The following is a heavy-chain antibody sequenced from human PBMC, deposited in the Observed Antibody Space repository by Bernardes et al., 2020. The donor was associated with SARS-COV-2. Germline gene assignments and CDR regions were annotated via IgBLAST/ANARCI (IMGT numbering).Heavy chain of an antibody. CDR1: GLTFSDYY. D-gene: IGHD3-10*01. CDR2: ISSSSAYT. Sequence: GGSLRLSCSVSGLTFSDYYMTWIRQAPGKGLEWVSYISSSSAYTNYADSVKGRFTVSRDNAKNSLYLQMNSLRAEDTAVYYCARDLSGGSSTELDYWGQGTLVTVSS. J-gene: IGHJ4*02. CDR3: ARDLSGGSSTELDY. V-gene: IGHV3-11*05.